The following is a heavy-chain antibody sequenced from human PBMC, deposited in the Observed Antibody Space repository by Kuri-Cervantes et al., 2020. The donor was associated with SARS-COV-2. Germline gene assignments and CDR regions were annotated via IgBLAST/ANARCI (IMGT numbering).Heavy chain of an antibody. CDR2: ISSGSDYI. CDR3: GRHRGYCSGGGCYSTGFSFDY. D-gene: IGHD2-15*01. CDR1: EFTFSSYD. J-gene: IGHJ4*02. V-gene: IGHV3-21*01. Sequence: GGCLRLSCAASEFTFSSYDMTWVRQAPGMGLEWVSSISSGSDYIYYADSMKGRFTVSRDNAENSLYLQMNSLGVGDTAVYYCGRHRGYCSGGGCYSTGFSFDYWGQGALVTVSS.